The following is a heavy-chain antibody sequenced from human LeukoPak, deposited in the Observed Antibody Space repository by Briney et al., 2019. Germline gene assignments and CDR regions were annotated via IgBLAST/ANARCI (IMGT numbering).Heavy chain of an antibody. Sequence: PGGSLRLSCAVSGLTVSNNYMSWVRQAPGKGLEWVSVIYSGGTTYYADSVKGRFTISRDNSKNTLCLHMNSLRAEDTAVYYCARDRAPPTSWYFDYWGQGTLVTVSS. CDR2: IYSGGTT. CDR3: ARDRAPPTSWYFDY. V-gene: IGHV3-66*01. D-gene: IGHD2-2*01. J-gene: IGHJ4*02. CDR1: GLTVSNNY.